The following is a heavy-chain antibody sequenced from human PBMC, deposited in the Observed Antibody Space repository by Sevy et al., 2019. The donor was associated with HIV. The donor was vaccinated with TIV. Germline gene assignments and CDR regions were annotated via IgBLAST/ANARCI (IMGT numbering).Heavy chain of an antibody. J-gene: IGHJ6*02. Sequence: SETLSLTCTVSGGSVSSGGYYWSWIRQPPGKGLEWIGYIYYSGSTNYNPSLKSRVTISVDTSKNQFSRKLSSVTAADTAVYYCARVLWFGELLSQYYYYYGMDVWGQGTTVTVSS. V-gene: IGHV4-61*08. CDR2: IYYSGST. CDR3: ARVLWFGELLSQYYYYYGMDV. D-gene: IGHD3-10*01. CDR1: GGSVSSGGYY.